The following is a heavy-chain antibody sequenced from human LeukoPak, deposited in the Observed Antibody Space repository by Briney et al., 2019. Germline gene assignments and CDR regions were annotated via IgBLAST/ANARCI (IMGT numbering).Heavy chain of an antibody. D-gene: IGHD3-22*01. CDR3: AKEGSYYDSSGYYGY. J-gene: IGHJ4*02. V-gene: IGHV3-23*01. Sequence: GGSLRLSCAASGFTFSSYAMSWVRQAPGKGLEWVSAISGSGDSTYYADSVKGRFTISRDNSRNTLYLQMNSLRAEDTAVYYCAKEGSYYDSSGYYGYWGQGALVTVSS. CDR1: GFTFSSYA. CDR2: ISGSGDST.